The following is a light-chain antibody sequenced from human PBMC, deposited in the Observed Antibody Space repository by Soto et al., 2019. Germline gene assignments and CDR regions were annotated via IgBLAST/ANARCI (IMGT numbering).Light chain of an antibody. CDR3: QHRFNWPLT. V-gene: IGKV3-11*01. CDR2: DAS. Sequence: EILLPQSPVTLPLSPGERTFLSCRASQSVSTFFAWYQQKPGQAPRLLIYDASKRATGIPARFSGSGSGTDFTLTISSLEPEDFAVYYCQHRFNWPLTFGGGTTVELK. CDR1: QSVSTF. J-gene: IGKJ4*01.